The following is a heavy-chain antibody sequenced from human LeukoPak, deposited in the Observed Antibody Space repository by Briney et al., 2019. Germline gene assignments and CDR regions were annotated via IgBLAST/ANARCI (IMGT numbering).Heavy chain of an antibody. CDR1: GGSISSGGHY. CDR3: AGTSIAYEIFDY. CDR2: IYYSGST. J-gene: IGHJ4*02. V-gene: IGHV4-31*03. D-gene: IGHD6-6*01. Sequence: PSRTLSLTCTVSGGSISSGGHYWSWIRQHPGKGLEWIGYIYYSGSTYYNPSLKSRVTISVDTSKNQFSLKLSSVTAADTAVYYCAGTSIAYEIFDYWGQGTLVTVSS.